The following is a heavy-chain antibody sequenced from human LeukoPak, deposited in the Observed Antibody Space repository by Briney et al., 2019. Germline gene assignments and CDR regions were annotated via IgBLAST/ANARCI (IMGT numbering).Heavy chain of an antibody. CDR1: GGSISSYY. J-gene: IGHJ6*02. Sequence: SETLSLTCTVPGGSISSYYWSWIRQPPGKGLEWIGYIYYSGSTNYNPSLKSRVTISVDTSKNQFSLKLSSVTAADTAVYYCARHDLVVVPAAHYYYYGMDVWGQGTTVTVSS. D-gene: IGHD2-2*01. CDR3: ARHDLVVVPAAHYYYYGMDV. V-gene: IGHV4-59*08. CDR2: IYYSGST.